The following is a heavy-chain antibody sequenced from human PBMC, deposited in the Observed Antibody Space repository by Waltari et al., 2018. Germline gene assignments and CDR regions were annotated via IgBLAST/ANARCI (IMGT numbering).Heavy chain of an antibody. CDR3: ASLVVVIATDAFDI. CDR2: IYYSGST. CDR1: GGSISSSSYY. V-gene: IGHV4-39*07. D-gene: IGHD2-21*01. Sequence: QLQLQESGPGLVKPSETLSLTCTVPGGSISSSSYYWGWYRQPPGKGLEWIGSIYYSGSTYYNPSLKSRVTISVDTSKNQFSLKLSSVTAADTAVYYCASLVVVIATDAFDIWGQGTMVTVSS. J-gene: IGHJ3*02.